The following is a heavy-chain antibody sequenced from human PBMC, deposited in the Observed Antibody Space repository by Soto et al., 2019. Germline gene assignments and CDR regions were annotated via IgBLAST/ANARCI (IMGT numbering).Heavy chain of an antibody. Sequence: QLQLKASGPGLVKPSQTLSLTCTVSGDSISFGGYYWTWIRQFPGQGLELIGTIFYSGNTYSSPSLRSRLTMSADTSKNQFSLNLTSVTAADTAVYYWARSYGKLTVVDYWGQGTLVTVSS. D-gene: IGHD2-21*02. J-gene: IGHJ4*02. CDR1: GDSISFGGYY. CDR2: IFYSGNT. V-gene: IGHV4-31*03. CDR3: ARSYGKLTVVDY.